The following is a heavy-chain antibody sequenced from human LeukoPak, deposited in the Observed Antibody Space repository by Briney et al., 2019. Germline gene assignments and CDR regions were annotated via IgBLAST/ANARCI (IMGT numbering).Heavy chain of an antibody. CDR1: GFTFSSYA. Sequence: PGGSLRLSCAASGFTFSSYAMHWVRQAPGKGLEWVAVIWYDGSNKYYADSVKGRFTISRDNSKNTLYLQMNSLRAEDTAVYYCAKYPHSSGWYYLDYWGQGTLVTVSS. CDR3: AKYPHSSGWYYLDY. D-gene: IGHD6-19*01. V-gene: IGHV3-33*06. CDR2: IWYDGSNK. J-gene: IGHJ4*02.